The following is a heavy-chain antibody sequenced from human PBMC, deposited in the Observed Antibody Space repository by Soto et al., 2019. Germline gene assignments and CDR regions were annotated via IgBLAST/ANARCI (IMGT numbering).Heavy chain of an antibody. D-gene: IGHD6-19*01. J-gene: IGHJ6*02. CDR2: IDPSDSYT. CDR3: ARQGIDSSGWYSSYYYYGMDG. CDR1: GYSFTSYW. V-gene: IGHV5-10-1*01. Sequence: GESLKISCKGSGYSFTSYWISWVRQMPGKGLEWMGRIDPSDSYTNYSPSFQGHVTISADKSISTAYLQWSSLKASDTAMYYCARQGIDSSGWYSSYYYYGMDGWGQGTTVTVSS.